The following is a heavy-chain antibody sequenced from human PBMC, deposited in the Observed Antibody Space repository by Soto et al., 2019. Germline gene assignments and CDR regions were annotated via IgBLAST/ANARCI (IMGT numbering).Heavy chain of an antibody. CDR1: GFTLSGRS. CDR3: ARGWFGPDV. CDR2: IDNAGTDS. Sequence: EVQLVESGGGLVQPGGSLSLSCAASGFTLSGRSMHWVRQAPGKGLVWVSGIDNAGTDSTYADSVKGRLTSSRDNAKNMLYLQMNSLRVEDTAVYYCARGWFGPDVWGKGTTVTFSS. J-gene: IGHJ6*04. V-gene: IGHV3-74*01. D-gene: IGHD3-10*01.